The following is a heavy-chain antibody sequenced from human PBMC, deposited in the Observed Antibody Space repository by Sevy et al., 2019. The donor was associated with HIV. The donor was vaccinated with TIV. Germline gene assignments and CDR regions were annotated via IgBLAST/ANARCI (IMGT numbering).Heavy chain of an antibody. V-gene: IGHV3-48*03. CDR3: ARVFYGGLRDDAFDI. Sequence: GGSLRLSCAASGFTFSSHEMNWVRQAPGKGLEWVSYITSSGSTMYYADSVKGRFTISIDNAKNSLYLQMNSLRAEDTAIYYCARVFYGGLRDDAFDIWGQGTMVTVSS. CDR1: GFTFSSHE. D-gene: IGHD4-17*01. CDR2: ITSSGSTM. J-gene: IGHJ3*02.